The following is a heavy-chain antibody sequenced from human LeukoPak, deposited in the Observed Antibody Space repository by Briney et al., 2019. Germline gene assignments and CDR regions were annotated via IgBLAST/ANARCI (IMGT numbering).Heavy chain of an antibody. CDR3: ARGKREVLNTRVFDY. CDR2: IWYDGSNR. D-gene: IGHD1-26*01. CDR1: GFTFSSYG. V-gene: IGHV3-33*01. Sequence: GRSLRLSCAASGFTFSSYGMHGVRQAPGKGLEWVAVIWYDGSNRYYADSVKGRFTISRDSSKNTLYLQLNSLRAEDTAVYYCARGKREVLNTRVFDYWGQGTLVTVSS. J-gene: IGHJ4*02.